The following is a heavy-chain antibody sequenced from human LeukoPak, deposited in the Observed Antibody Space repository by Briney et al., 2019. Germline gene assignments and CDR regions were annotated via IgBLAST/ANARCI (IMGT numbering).Heavy chain of an antibody. D-gene: IGHD3-10*01. J-gene: IGHJ5*02. CDR3: VRDRAYGSGKNWFDP. Sequence: SETLSLTCTVSGDSIRSYYWSWIRQPPGKGLEWIGHIDDSGSANRHPSLRSRVAISVDTSKNQFSLKLSSVTAADTAVYFCVRDRAYGSGKNWFDPWGQGTQVTVSS. CDR2: IDDSGSA. CDR1: GDSIRSYY. V-gene: IGHV4-59*01.